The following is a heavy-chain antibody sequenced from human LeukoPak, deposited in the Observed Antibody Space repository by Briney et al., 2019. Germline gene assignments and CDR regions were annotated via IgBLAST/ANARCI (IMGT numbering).Heavy chain of an antibody. V-gene: IGHV1-69*04. J-gene: IGHJ4*02. D-gene: IGHD5-24*01. CDR2: ITPILGIA. CDR1: GGTLSSYA. CDR3: ARDGGVGMATGY. Sequence: SVKVSCKASGGTLSSYAISWVRQAPGQGLEWMGRITPILGIANYAQKFQGRVTITADKSTSTAYMELSSLRSEDTAVYYCARDGGVGMATGYWGQGTLVTVSS.